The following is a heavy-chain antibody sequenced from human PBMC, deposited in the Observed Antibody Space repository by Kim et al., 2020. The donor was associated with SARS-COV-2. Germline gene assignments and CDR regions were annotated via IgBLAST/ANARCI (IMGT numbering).Heavy chain of an antibody. D-gene: IGHD5-18*01. V-gene: IGHV4-39*01. Sequence: SETLSLTCTVSGGSISSSSYYWGWIRQPPGKGLEWIGSIYYSGSTYYNPSLKSRVTISVDTSKNQFSLKLSSVTAADTAVYYCARRRSWSYGLQGFDYWGQGTLVTVSS. CDR3: ARRRSWSYGLQGFDY. CDR1: GGSISSSSYY. CDR2: IYYSGST. J-gene: IGHJ4*02.